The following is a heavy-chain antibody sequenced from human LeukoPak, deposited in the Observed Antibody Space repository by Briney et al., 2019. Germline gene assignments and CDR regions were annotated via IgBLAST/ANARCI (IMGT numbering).Heavy chain of an antibody. V-gene: IGHV1-18*01. CDR3: ARGGYSYGYYYFDY. J-gene: IGHJ4*02. Sequence: ASVKVSCKASGYTFTSYGISWVRQAPGQGLEWMGWISAYNGNTNYAQKLQGKVTMTTDTSTSTAYMELRSLKSDDTAVYYCARGGYSYGYYYFDYWGQGTLVTVSS. CDR1: GYTFTSYG. CDR2: ISAYNGNT. D-gene: IGHD5-18*01.